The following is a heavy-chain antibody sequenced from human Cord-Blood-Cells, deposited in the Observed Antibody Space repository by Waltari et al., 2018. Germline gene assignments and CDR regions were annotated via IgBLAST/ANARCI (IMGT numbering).Heavy chain of an antibody. CDR1: GYTFTSYD. CDR3: ARSLGDGGEYFPSSSSWYFDL. J-gene: IGHJ2*01. V-gene: IGHV1-8*03. CDR2: MNPNSGNA. Sequence: QVQLVQSGAEVKKPGASVKVSCKASGYTFTSYDINWVRQATGQWLEWMGLMNPNSGNAGYAQKFQARGTITRNTSISTAYMELSSRRSEDTAVYYCARSLGDGGEYFPSSSSWYFDLWGRGTLVTVSS. D-gene: IGHD6-6*01.